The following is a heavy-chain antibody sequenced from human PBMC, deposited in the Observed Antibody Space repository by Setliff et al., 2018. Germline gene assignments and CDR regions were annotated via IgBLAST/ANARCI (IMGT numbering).Heavy chain of an antibody. CDR1: GFPFSSYA. D-gene: IGHD1-26*01. CDR3: AKDLLVSGSYYYYYYMDV. Sequence: GGSLRLSCAASGFPFSSYALSWVRQAPGKGLEWVSAISGTGGSTYYADSVKGRFNISRDNSENTLYLQMNSLRAEDTAVYYCAKDLLVSGSYYYYYYMDVWGKGTTVTVSS. J-gene: IGHJ6*03. V-gene: IGHV3-23*01. CDR2: ISGTGGST.